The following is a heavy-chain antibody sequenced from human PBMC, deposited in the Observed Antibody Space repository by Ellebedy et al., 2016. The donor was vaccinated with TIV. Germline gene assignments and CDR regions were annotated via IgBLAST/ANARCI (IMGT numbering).Heavy chain of an antibody. V-gene: IGHV3-30*02. Sequence: GESLKISCAASGFTFSNYAMHWVRQAPGKGLEWLAFISYDGDNKYNADSVKGRLTISRDNSKNALYLQLNSLRAEDTAIYYCAKEAYDILTGSQMYGMDVWGQGTTVTVSS. CDR2: ISYDGDNK. D-gene: IGHD3-9*01. CDR3: AKEAYDILTGSQMYGMDV. J-gene: IGHJ6*02. CDR1: GFTFSNYA.